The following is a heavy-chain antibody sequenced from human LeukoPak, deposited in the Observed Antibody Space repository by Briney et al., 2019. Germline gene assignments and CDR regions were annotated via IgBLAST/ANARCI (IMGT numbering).Heavy chain of an antibody. CDR2: INHSGST. CDR1: GGSFSGYY. D-gene: IGHD6-13*01. J-gene: IGHJ4*02. Sequence: PSETLSLTCAVYGGSFSGYYWSWIRQPPGKGLEWIGEINHSGSTNYNPSLKSRVTISVDTSKNQFSLKLSSVTAADTAVYYCARGSSSWGLLDYWGQGTLVTVSS. V-gene: IGHV4-34*01. CDR3: ARGSSSWGLLDY.